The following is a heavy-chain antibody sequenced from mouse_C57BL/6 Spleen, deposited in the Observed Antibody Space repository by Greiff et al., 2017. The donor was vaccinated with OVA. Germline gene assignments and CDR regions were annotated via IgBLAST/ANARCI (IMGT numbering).Heavy chain of an antibody. D-gene: IGHD2-4*01. CDR1: GYTFTSYW. V-gene: IGHV1-59*01. J-gene: IGHJ1*03. CDR3: ARSGDYDGWYFDV. CDR2: IDPSDSYT. Sequence: QVQLKQPGAELVRPGTSVKLSCKASGYTFTSYWMHWVKQRPGQGLEWIGVIDPSDSYTNYNQKFKGKATLTVDTSSSTAYMQLSSLTSEDSAVYYCARSGDYDGWYFDVWGTGTTVTVSS.